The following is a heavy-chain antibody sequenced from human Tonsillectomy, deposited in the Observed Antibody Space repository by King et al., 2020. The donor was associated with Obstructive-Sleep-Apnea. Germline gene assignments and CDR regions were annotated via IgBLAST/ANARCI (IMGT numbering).Heavy chain of an antibody. D-gene: IGHD2-15*01. CDR2: VYWDDDA. CDR3: AHSRRRDQCSGGSCYYFNY. CDR1: GFSLSSNGVG. Sequence: TLKESGPTLVKPTQTLTLTCTFSGFSLSSNGVGVGWIRQPPGKALEWLAIVYWDDDARYSPSLKSRLTITRDTCKNQVGLTMTNMDPVDTATYYCAHSRRRDQCSGGSCYYFNYWGQGTLVTVSS. J-gene: IGHJ4*02. V-gene: IGHV2-5*02.